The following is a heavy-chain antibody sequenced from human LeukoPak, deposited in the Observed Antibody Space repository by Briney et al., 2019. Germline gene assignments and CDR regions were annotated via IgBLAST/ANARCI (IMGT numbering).Heavy chain of an antibody. J-gene: IGHJ4*02. Sequence: QPGGSLSLSCAASGFTFSSYAMSWVRQAPGKGLEWVSAISGSGGSTYYADSVKGRFTISRDNSKNTLYLQVNSLIAEDTAVYYCAKDVGRNPYYFDYWGQGTLVTVSS. V-gene: IGHV3-23*01. CDR1: GFTFSSYA. CDR3: AKDVGRNPYYFDY. D-gene: IGHD2-15*01. CDR2: ISGSGGST.